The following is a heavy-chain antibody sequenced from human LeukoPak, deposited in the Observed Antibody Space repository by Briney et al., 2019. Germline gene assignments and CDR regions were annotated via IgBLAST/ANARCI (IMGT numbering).Heavy chain of an antibody. J-gene: IGHJ4*02. D-gene: IGHD4-17*01. CDR2: ISSSGDST. CDR1: GFTFSSYA. V-gene: IGHV3-23*01. Sequence: GGSLRLSCAASGFTFSSYAMSWVRQAPGKGLEWVSSISSSGDSTSYADSVKDRFTISRDNSKNTLYLQMNSLRAEDTAVYYCAKDIYGDYGGLDYWGQGTLVTVSS. CDR3: AKDIYGDYGGLDY.